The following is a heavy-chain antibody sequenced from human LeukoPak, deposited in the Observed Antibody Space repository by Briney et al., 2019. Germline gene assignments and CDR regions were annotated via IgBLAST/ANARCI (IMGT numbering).Heavy chain of an antibody. Sequence: GGSLRLSCAVSGFTFSSYNMNWVRQAPGKGLEWVSYIGISSTNIYYANSVKGRFTISRDNAKNSLYLQMNSLRADDTAVYYCARGAAGTTPFDFWGQETLVTVSS. CDR3: ARGAAGTTPFDF. CDR1: GFTFSSYN. J-gene: IGHJ4*02. V-gene: IGHV3-48*04. CDR2: IGISSTNI. D-gene: IGHD6-13*01.